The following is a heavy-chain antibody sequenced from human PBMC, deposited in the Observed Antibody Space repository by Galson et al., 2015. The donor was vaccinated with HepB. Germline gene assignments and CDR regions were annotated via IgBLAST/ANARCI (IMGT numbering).Heavy chain of an antibody. Sequence: MHWVRQAPGKGLEWMGGFDPEDGETIYAQKFQGRVTMTEDTSTNTAYMELSSLRSEDTAVYYCATGGITGTTYYYYYAMDVWGQGTTVTVSS. CDR2: FDPEDGET. D-gene: IGHD1-14*01. CDR3: ATGGITGTTYYYYYAMDV. V-gene: IGHV1-24*01. J-gene: IGHJ6*02.